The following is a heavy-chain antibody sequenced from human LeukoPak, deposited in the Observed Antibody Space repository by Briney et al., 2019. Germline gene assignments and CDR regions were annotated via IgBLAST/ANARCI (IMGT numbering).Heavy chain of an antibody. CDR3: AKGGYSSGWRNYFDY. V-gene: IGHV3-23*01. J-gene: IGHJ4*02. D-gene: IGHD6-19*01. CDR2: IGATGGST. Sequence: QSGGSLRLSCAASGFTFSSYGITWVRQAPGKGLEWVSTIGATGGSTYYADSVKGRFTISRDNSKDTLYLQMNSLRAEDTAVYYCAKGGYSSGWRNYFDYWGQGTLVTVSS. CDR1: GFTFSSYG.